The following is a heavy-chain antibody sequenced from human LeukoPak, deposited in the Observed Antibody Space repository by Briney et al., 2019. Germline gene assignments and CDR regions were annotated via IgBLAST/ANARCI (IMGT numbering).Heavy chain of an antibody. J-gene: IGHJ6*02. CDR2: ISAYNGNT. D-gene: IGHD3-22*01. Sequence: ASVKVSCKASGYTFTSYGISWVRQAPGQGLEWMGWISAYNGNTNYAQKLQGRVTMTTDTSTSTAYMELRSLRSDDTAVYYCARVGTDSSGYYYARKITYYYGMDVWGQGTTVTVSS. CDR1: GYTFTSYG. V-gene: IGHV1-18*01. CDR3: ARVGTDSSGYYYARKITYYYGMDV.